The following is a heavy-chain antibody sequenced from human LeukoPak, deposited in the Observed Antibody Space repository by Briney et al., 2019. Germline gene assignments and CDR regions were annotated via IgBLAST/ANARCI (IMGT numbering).Heavy chain of an antibody. V-gene: IGHV4-59*13. Sequence: SETLSLTCTVSGGSISSYYWSWIRQPPGEGLEWIGYIYYSGTTKYNPSLKSRVTISVDTSKNQISLKLGSVTAADTAVYYCARDVLAYCGGDCYSGYFDYWGQGTLVTVSS. CDR1: GGSISSYY. CDR2: IYYSGTT. J-gene: IGHJ4*02. D-gene: IGHD2-21*02. CDR3: ARDVLAYCGGDCYSGYFDY.